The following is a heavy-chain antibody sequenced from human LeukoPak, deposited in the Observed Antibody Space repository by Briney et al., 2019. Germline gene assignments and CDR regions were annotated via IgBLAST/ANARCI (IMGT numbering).Heavy chain of an antibody. D-gene: IGHD2-2*01. CDR2: INPSGGST. J-gene: IGHJ6*03. CDR3: ARGRSSIVVVPAALSYYMDV. V-gene: IGHV1-46*01. CDR1: GYTFTSYY. Sequence: APVKVSCKASGYTFTSYYMHWVRQAPGQGLEWMGIINPSGGSTSYAQKFQGRVTMTRDMSTSTVYMELSSLRSEDTAVYYCARGRSSIVVVPAALSYYMDVWGKGTTVTVSS.